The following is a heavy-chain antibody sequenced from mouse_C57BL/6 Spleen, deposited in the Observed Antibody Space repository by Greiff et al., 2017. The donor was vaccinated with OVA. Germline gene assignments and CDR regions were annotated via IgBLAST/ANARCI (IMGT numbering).Heavy chain of an antibody. CDR3: ARGGYSNYGGFAY. CDR2: ISSGGSYT. CDR1: GFTFSSYG. D-gene: IGHD2-5*01. V-gene: IGHV5-6*01. Sequence: EVHLVESGGDLVKPGGSLKLSCAASGFTFSSYGMSWVRQTPDKRLEWVATISSGGSYTYYPDSVKGRFTISRDNAKNTLYLQMSSLKSEDTAMYYCARGGYSNYGGFAYWGQGTLVTVSA. J-gene: IGHJ3*01.